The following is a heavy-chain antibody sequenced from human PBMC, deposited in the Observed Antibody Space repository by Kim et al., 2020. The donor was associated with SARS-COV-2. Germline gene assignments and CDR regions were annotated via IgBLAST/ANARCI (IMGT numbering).Heavy chain of an antibody. Sequence: GGSLRLSCAASGFTFSSYGMHWVRQAPGKGLEWVAVISYDGSNKYYADSVKGRFTISRDNSKNTLYLQMNSLRAEDTAVYYCAKGVTGIHGQYFYYGKDVWGQGTTVTVSS. V-gene: IGHV3-30*18. CDR2: ISYDGSNK. CDR3: AKGVTGIHGQYFYYGKDV. CDR1: GFTFSSYG. J-gene: IGHJ6*02. D-gene: IGHD1-20*01.